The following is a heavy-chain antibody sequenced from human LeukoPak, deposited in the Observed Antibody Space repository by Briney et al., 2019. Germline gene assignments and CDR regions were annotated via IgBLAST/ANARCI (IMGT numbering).Heavy chain of an antibody. J-gene: IGHJ4*02. CDR3: ARLRITGTTVYFDY. CDR2: IYYSGST. V-gene: IGHV4-39*01. Sequence: SETLSLTCTVSGGSISSGSYYWGWIRQPPGKGLEWIGSIYYSGSTYYNPSLKSRVTISVDTSKNQFSLKLSSVTAADTAVYYCARLRITGTTVYFDYWGEGTLVTVSS. D-gene: IGHD1-7*01. CDR1: GGSISSGSYY.